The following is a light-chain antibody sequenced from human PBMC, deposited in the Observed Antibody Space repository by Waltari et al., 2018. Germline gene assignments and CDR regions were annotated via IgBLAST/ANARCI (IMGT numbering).Light chain of an antibody. Sequence: DIQMTQSPSSLSAPVGDRVTITCRASQDITNDLAWYQQKPGETPKLLIYEASSLQSGIPSRFSGSGSGTDFTLTISSLQLEDFATYYCQPYNSFPLTFGGGTKVEIK. J-gene: IGKJ4*01. CDR2: EAS. V-gene: IGKV1-27*01. CDR1: QDITND. CDR3: QPYNSFPLT.